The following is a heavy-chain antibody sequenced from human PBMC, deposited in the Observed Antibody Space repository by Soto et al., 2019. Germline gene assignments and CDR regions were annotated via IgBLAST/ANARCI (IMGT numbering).Heavy chain of an antibody. CDR3: AKDRSTRPIVVVPAAIDY. CDR1: GFTFSSYA. Sequence: PGGSLRLSCAASGFTFSSYAMSWVRQAPGKGLEWVSAISGSGGSTYYADSVKGRFTISRDNSKNTLYLQMNSLRAEDTAVYYCAKDRSTRPIVVVPAAIDYWGQGTLVTVSS. V-gene: IGHV3-23*01. CDR2: ISGSGGST. J-gene: IGHJ4*02. D-gene: IGHD2-2*01.